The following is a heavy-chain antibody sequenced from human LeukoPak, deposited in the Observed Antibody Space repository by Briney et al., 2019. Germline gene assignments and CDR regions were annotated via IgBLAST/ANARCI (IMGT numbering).Heavy chain of an antibody. Sequence: SETLSLTCTVSGDSISSYYWSWIRQPPGKGLEWIGYIYYSGSTNYNPSLKSRVTISVDTSKNQFSLKLSSVTAADTAVYYCARLLYYDSSGYLGYYFQYWGQGTLVTVSS. CDR3: ARLLYYDSSGYLGYYFQY. CDR1: GDSISSYY. V-gene: IGHV4-59*08. CDR2: IYYSGST. J-gene: IGHJ4*02. D-gene: IGHD3-22*01.